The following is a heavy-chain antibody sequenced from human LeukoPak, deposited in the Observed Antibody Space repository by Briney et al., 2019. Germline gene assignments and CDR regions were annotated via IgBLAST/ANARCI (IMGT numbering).Heavy chain of an antibody. Sequence: SQTLSLTCTVSGGSISSGGYYWSWIRQLPGKGLEWIGYIYHSGSTYYNPSLKSRVAISVDRSKNQFSLKLSSVTAADTAVYYCARAPCSSTSCYHYYYYYMDVWGKGTTVTVSS. CDR1: GGSISSGGYY. D-gene: IGHD2-2*01. V-gene: IGHV4-30-2*01. CDR2: IYHSGST. J-gene: IGHJ6*03. CDR3: ARAPCSSTSCYHYYYYYMDV.